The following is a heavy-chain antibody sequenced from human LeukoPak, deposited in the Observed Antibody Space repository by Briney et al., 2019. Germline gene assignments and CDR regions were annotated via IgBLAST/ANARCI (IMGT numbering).Heavy chain of an antibody. D-gene: IGHD3-22*01. CDR2: IYPGDSDT. Sequence: GESLKLSCKGPGYSFTSYWIGWVRQMPGKGLEWMGIIYPGDSDTRYSPSFQGQVTISADKSISTAYLQWSSLKASDTAMYYCARQAFPLDYYDSSGFAPHPFDYWGQGTLVTVSS. V-gene: IGHV5-51*01. CDR3: ARQAFPLDYYDSSGFAPHPFDY. CDR1: GYSFTSYW. J-gene: IGHJ4*02.